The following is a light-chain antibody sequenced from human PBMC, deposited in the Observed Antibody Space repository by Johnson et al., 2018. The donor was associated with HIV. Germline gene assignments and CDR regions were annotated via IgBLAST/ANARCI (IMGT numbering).Light chain of an antibody. J-gene: IGLJ1*01. CDR2: ATI. V-gene: IGLV1-51*01. CDR3: GTWDNSLSTGAV. Sequence: GSHYVSWYQPVPGTAPRLVISATIKRHSGITDRFSGSKSGTSATLGITGLQTGDEADYYCGTWDNSLSTGAVFGTGTKVTVL. CDR1: GSHY.